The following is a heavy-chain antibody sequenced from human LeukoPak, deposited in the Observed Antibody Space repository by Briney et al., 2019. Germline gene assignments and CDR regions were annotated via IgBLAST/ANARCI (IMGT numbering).Heavy chain of an antibody. CDR3: AKGYSSSHRDDAFDI. J-gene: IGHJ3*02. CDR1: GFTFDDYA. V-gene: IGHV3-9*03. CDR2: ISWNSGSI. D-gene: IGHD6-13*01. Sequence: GGSLRLSCAASGFTFDDYAMHWVRQAPGKGLEWVSGISWNSGSIGYADSVKGRFTISRDNAKNSLYLQMNSLRAEDMALYYCAKGYSSSHRDDAFDIWGQGTIVTVSS.